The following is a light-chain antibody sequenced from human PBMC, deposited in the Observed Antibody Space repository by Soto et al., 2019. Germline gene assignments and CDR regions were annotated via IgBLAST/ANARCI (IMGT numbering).Light chain of an antibody. CDR1: QSLTSS. V-gene: IGKV3-15*01. CDR3: QQYNNWPDMYT. Sequence: EIVMTQSPATLSVSPGERVTLSCRASQSLTSSLAWYQQKPGQAPRLLIYGASTRATGTPGRFSGSGSGTEFTLTISSLQSEDFAVYYCQQYNNWPDMYTFGQGTKLEIK. CDR2: GAS. J-gene: IGKJ2*01.